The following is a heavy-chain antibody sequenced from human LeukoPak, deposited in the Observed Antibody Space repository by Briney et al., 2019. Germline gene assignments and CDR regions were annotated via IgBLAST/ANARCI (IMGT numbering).Heavy chain of an antibody. CDR2: IYWDDDK. CDR1: GFSLSTSGVG. V-gene: IGHV2-5*02. CDR3: AHSLESIVGATAGAFDI. J-gene: IGHJ3*02. Sequence: SGPTLVKPTQTLTLTCTFSGFSLSTSGVGVGWIRQPPGKALEWLALIYWDDDKRYSTSLKSRLTITKDTSKNQVVLTMTNMDPVDTATYYCAHSLESIVGATAGAFDIWGQGTMVTVSP. D-gene: IGHD1-26*01.